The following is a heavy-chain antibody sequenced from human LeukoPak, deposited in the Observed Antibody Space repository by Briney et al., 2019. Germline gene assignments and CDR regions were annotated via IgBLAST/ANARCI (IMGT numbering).Heavy chain of an antibody. V-gene: IGHV3-23*01. J-gene: IGHJ4*02. CDR3: AKSYSSSWYNAYFDY. Sequence: PGGSLRLSCAASGFTFTSYSMNWVRQAPGKGLEWVSTISGGGGSTYYADSVKGRFTISRDNSKNTLYLQMNSLRAEDTAVYYCAKSYSSSWYNAYFDYWGQGTLVTVSS. CDR2: ISGGGGST. CDR1: GFTFTSYS. D-gene: IGHD6-13*01.